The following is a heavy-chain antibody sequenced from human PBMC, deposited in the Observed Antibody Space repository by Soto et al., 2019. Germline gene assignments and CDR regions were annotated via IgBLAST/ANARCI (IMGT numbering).Heavy chain of an antibody. Sequence: GASVKVSCKASGYTFTSYYMHWVRQAPGQGLEWMGIINPSGGSTSYAQKFQGRVTMTRDTSTSTVYMELSSLRSEDTAVYYCARGGDVLLWFGEPIYGMDVWGQGTTVTVSS. CDR3: ARGGDVLLWFGEPIYGMDV. V-gene: IGHV1-46*01. CDR2: INPSGGST. D-gene: IGHD3-10*01. CDR1: GYTFTSYY. J-gene: IGHJ6*02.